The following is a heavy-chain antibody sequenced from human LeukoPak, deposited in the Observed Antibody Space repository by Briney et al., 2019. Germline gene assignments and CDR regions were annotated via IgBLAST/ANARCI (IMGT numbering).Heavy chain of an antibody. CDR1: GFSFRDYH. CDR2: ISPGGDSI. CDR3: ATGRDITVAGPGGYFDY. D-gene: IGHD6-19*01. V-gene: IGHV3-11*01. J-gene: IGHJ4*02. Sequence: PGGSLRLSCAASGFSFRDYHMNWIRQAPGKGLEWVSYISPGGDSIYFADSVKGRFTLSRDITKNSLSLQMNSLTAEDTAVYYCATGRDITVAGPGGYFDYWGQGTLVTVSS.